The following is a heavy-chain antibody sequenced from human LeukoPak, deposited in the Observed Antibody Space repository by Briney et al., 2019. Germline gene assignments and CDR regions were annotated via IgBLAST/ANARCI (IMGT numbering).Heavy chain of an antibody. V-gene: IGHV1-69*01. Sequence: GSSVKVSCKASGGTFSSYAISWVRQAPGQGLEWMEGIIPIFGTANYAQNFQGRVTITADESTSTAYMELSSLRSEDTAVYYCAREAYCGGDCYSVAYFDYWGQGTLVTVSS. D-gene: IGHD2-21*01. CDR2: IIPIFGTA. CDR1: GGTFSSYA. J-gene: IGHJ4*02. CDR3: AREAYCGGDCYSVAYFDY.